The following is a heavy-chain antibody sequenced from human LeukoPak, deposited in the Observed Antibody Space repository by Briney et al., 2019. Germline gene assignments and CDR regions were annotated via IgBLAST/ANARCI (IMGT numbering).Heavy chain of an antibody. CDR3: ARDLSRDNWFDP. V-gene: IGHV1-2*02. J-gene: IGHJ5*02. CDR1: ECTFTGYY. Sequence: GASVKVSCKASECTFTGYYMHWVRQAPGQGLEWMGWINPNSGDTNYAQKFRGRVTMTRDTSITTAYMELSRLRSDDTAVYYCARDLSRDNWFDPWGQGTLVTVSS. CDR2: INPNSGDT.